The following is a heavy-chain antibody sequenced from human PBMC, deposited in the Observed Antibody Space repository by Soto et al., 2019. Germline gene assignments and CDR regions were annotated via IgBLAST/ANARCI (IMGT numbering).Heavy chain of an antibody. CDR3: ARGEVYYYDSSGYYRANDAFDI. J-gene: IGHJ3*02. D-gene: IGHD3-22*01. CDR1: GGSISSYY. V-gene: IGHV4-59*12. CDR2: IYYSGST. Sequence: TSETLSLTCTVSGGSISSYYWSWIRQPPGKGLEWIGYIYYSGSTYYNPSLKSRVTISVDTSKNQFSLKLSSVTAADTAVYYCARGEVYYYDSSGYYRANDAFDIWGQGTMVT.